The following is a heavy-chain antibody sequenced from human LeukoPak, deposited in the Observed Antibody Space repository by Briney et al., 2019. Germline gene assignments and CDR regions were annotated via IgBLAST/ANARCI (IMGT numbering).Heavy chain of an antibody. CDR3: ARGGLRYFDWLLGPYYYYGMDV. Sequence: ASVKVSCKASGYTFTGYYMHWVRQAPGQGLEWMGWINPNSGGTNYAQKFQGRVTMTRDTSISTAYMELSRLRSDDTAVYYCARGGLRYFDWLLGPYYYYGMDVWGQGTTVTVSS. J-gene: IGHJ6*02. CDR2: INPNSGGT. CDR1: GYTFTGYY. D-gene: IGHD3-9*01. V-gene: IGHV1-2*02.